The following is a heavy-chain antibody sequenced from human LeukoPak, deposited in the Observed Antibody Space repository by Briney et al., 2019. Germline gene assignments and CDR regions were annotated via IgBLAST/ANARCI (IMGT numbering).Heavy chain of an antibody. CDR1: GYTFTSYD. V-gene: IGHV1-8*03. J-gene: IGHJ5*02. CDR3: ARGRDWLRWFDP. Sequence: GASVKVSCKASGYTFTSYDINWVRQATGQGLEWLGWMNPNSGNTGYAQKFQGRVTITRNTSTSTAYMEMSSLTSEDTAVYCCARGRDWLRWFDPWGQGTLVTVSS. D-gene: IGHD3/OR15-3a*01. CDR2: MNPNSGNT.